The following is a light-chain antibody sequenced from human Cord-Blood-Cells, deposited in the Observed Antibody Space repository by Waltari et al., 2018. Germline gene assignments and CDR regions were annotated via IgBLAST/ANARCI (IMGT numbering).Light chain of an antibody. CDR2: DAS. Sequence: DLQMIQSPSSLSASVGDRVTITCQGSKDISNYLNWYPQKPGNAPTLLIYDASMLETGVPSRFSGSGSGTDFTFTISSLQPEDIATYYCQQYDNLPLTFGGGTKVEIK. J-gene: IGKJ4*01. CDR3: QQYDNLPLT. V-gene: IGKV1-33*01. CDR1: KDISNY.